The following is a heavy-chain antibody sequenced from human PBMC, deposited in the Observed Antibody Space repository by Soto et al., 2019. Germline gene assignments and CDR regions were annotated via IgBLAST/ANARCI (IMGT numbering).Heavy chain of an antibody. V-gene: IGHV3-23*01. CDR2: ISGSGGDT. D-gene: IGHD6-6*01. Sequence: EVQLLESGGGLAQPGGSLRLSCAASGFTFSTYAMSWVRQAPGKGLEWVSAISGSGGDTFYADSVRGRFTISRDNSKDTLYLQMHSLKAEDTAVYYCAKILVAPRPAVFSADYWGQGTLVTVSS. CDR3: AKILVAPRPAVFSADY. CDR1: GFTFSTYA. J-gene: IGHJ4*02.